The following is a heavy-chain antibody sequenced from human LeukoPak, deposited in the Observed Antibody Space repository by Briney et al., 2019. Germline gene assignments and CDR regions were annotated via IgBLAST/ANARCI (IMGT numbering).Heavy chain of an antibody. CDR1: GGTFSSYA. Sequence: LGASVKVSCKASGGTFSSYAISWVRQAPGQGLEWMGGIIPIFGTANYAQKFQGRVTITADESTSTAYTKLSSLRSEDTAVYYCASSIAVAGLAFDYWGQGTLVTVSS. CDR2: IIPIFGTA. CDR3: ASSIAVAGLAFDY. D-gene: IGHD6-19*01. J-gene: IGHJ4*02. V-gene: IGHV1-69*13.